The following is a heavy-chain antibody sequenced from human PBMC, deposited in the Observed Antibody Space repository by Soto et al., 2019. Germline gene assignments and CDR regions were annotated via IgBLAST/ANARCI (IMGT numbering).Heavy chain of an antibody. V-gene: IGHV3-13*01. CDR2: IGTAGDT. CDR1: GFTFSSYD. Sequence: GGSLRLSCAASGFTFSSYDMHWVRQATGKGLEWVSAIGTAGDTYYPGSVKGRFTISRENAKNSLYLQMNSLRAEDTAVYYCARGVSANLEWVGYYYGMDVWGQGTTVTVSS. J-gene: IGHJ6*02. D-gene: IGHD3-3*01. CDR3: ARGVSANLEWVGYYYGMDV.